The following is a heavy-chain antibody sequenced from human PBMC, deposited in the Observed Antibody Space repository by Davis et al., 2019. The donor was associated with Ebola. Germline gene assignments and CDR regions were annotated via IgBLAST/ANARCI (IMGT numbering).Heavy chain of an antibody. D-gene: IGHD3-3*01. CDR2: YYYTGST. Sequence: SETLSLTCTVPGGSFSSYYWSWIRQPPGKGLEWIGYYYYTGSTYYNPSLKSRVTKSVDTAKNQFSLKLSSVTAADTAVYYCARGGEWLPSLYYYYGLDVWGKGTTVTVSS. CDR1: GGSFSSYY. V-gene: IGHV4-59*12. CDR3: ARGGEWLPSLYYYYGLDV. J-gene: IGHJ6*04.